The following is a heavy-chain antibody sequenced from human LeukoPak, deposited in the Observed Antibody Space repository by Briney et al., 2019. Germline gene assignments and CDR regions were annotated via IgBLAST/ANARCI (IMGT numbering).Heavy chain of an antibody. CDR3: ARGNPRYDILLNWFDP. CDR1: GYTFTSYG. V-gene: IGHV1-2*02. D-gene: IGHD3-9*01. CDR2: INPNSGGT. J-gene: IGHJ5*02. Sequence: PVASVKVSCKASGYTFTSYGISWVRQAPGQGLEWMGWINPNSGGTNYAQKLQGRVTMTRDTSISTAYMELSRLRSDDTAVYYCARGNPRYDILLNWFDPWGQGTLVTVSS.